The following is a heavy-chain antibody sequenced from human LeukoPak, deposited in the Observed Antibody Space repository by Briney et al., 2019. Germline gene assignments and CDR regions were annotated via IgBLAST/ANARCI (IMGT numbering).Heavy chain of an antibody. Sequence: GASVKVSCKASGYTFTGYYMHWVRQAPGQGLEWMGWINPNSGGTNYAQKFQGRVTMTRDTSISTAYMELSRLRSDDTAVYYCARDLVDIVVVPAANGVNWFDPWGQGTLVTVSS. D-gene: IGHD2-2*03. CDR3: ARDLVDIVVVPAANGVNWFDP. J-gene: IGHJ5*02. V-gene: IGHV1-2*02. CDR2: INPNSGGT. CDR1: GYTFTGYY.